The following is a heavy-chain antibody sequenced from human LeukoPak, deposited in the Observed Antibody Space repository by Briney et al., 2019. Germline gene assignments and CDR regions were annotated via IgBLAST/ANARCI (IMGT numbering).Heavy chain of an antibody. J-gene: IGHJ4*02. V-gene: IGHV4-34*01. CDR1: GGSFSGYY. D-gene: IGHD3-3*01. Sequence: SETLSLTCAVYGGSFSGYYWSWTRQPPGKGREWIGEINHSGSTNYNPSLKSRVTISVDTSKNQFSLKLSSVTAADTAVYYCARGLGDLIFGVVIQYYFDYWGQGTLVTVSS. CDR2: INHSGST. CDR3: ARGLGDLIFGVVIQYYFDY.